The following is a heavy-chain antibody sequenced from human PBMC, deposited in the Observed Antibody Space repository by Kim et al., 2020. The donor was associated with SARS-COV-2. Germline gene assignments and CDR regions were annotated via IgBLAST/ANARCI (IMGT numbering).Heavy chain of an antibody. CDR1: GGSISSSSYY. Sequence: SETLSLTCTVSGGSISSSSYYWGWIRQPPGKGLEWIGSIYYSGSTYYNPSLKSRVTISVDTSKNQFSLKLSSVTAADTAVYYCAGCPTCIAAAGTSYYYGMDVWGQGTTVTVSS. CDR2: IYYSGST. V-gene: IGHV4-39*01. CDR3: AGCPTCIAAAGTSYYYGMDV. J-gene: IGHJ6*02. D-gene: IGHD6-13*01.